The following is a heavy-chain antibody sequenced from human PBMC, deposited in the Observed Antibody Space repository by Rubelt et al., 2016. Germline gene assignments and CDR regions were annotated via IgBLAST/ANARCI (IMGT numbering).Heavy chain of an antibody. D-gene: IGHD3-3*01. CDR2: IYYSGST. CDR1: GGSISSSSYY. CDR3: ARGRFLEWLPPDY. V-gene: IGHV4-39*01. J-gene: IGHJ4*02. Sequence: QLQLQESGPGLVKPSETLSLTCTVSGGSISSSSYYWGWIRQPPGKGLEWIGSIYYSGSTYYNPSLKSRVTISVNTSKNQFSLKLSSVTAADTAVYDCARGRFLEWLPPDYWGQGTLVTVSS.